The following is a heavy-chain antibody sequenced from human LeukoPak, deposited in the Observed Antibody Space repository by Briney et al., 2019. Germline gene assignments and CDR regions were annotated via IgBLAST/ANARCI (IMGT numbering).Heavy chain of an antibody. V-gene: IGHV1-69*04. CDR1: GVPFSSYV. CDR3: AREAPGRPLDY. J-gene: IGHJ4*02. Sequence: ASVKVSCKASGVPFSSYVFSWVRPAPGQGLEWMGRIIPFAGITNYAQKFQGRVTISADTSTSTTYMEVTSLTAEDTAMYYCAREAPGRPLDYGGQGTLVTVSA. CDR2: IIPFAGIT. D-gene: IGHD1-26*01.